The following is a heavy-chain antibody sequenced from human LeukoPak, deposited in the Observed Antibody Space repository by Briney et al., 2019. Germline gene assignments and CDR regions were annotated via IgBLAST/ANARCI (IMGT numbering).Heavy chain of an antibody. CDR1: GGSISSYY. V-gene: IGHV4-59*01. Sequence: SETLSLTCTDSGGSISSYYWSWIRQPPGKGLEWIGYIYYSGSTNYNPSLKSRVTISVDTSKNQFSLKLSSVTAADTAVYYCARVGYSYGYTIDYWGQGTLVTVSS. D-gene: IGHD5-18*01. CDR2: IYYSGST. J-gene: IGHJ4*02. CDR3: ARVGYSYGYTIDY.